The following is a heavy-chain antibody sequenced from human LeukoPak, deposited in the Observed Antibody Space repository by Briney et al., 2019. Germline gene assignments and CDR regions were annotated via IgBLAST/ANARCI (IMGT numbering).Heavy chain of an antibody. V-gene: IGHV3-64D*09. J-gene: IGHJ4*02. D-gene: IGHD6-19*01. CDR3: VTLAVAGY. Sequence: GGSLRRSCSASGFTFSSYAMHWVRQAPGKGLEYVSAISHDGVTTYYADSVKGRFTIFRDNSKNTLYLQMSSLRAEDTAVYYCVTLAVAGYWGQGTVVTVSS. CDR2: ISHDGVTT. CDR1: GFTFSSYA.